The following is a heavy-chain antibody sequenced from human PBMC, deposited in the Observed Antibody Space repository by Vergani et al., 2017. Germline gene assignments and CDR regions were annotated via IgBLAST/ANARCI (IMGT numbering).Heavy chain of an antibody. D-gene: IGHD2-2*02. V-gene: IGHV1-18*04. CDR2: ISAYNGNT. CDR3: ARESPVGCSSTSCYTYYYYGMDV. CDR1: GYTFTSYG. Sequence: QVQLVQSGAEVKKPGASVKVSCKASGYTFTSYGISWVRQAPGQGLECMGWISAYNGNTNYAQKLQGRVTMTTDTSTSTAYMELRSLRSDDTAVYYCARESPVGCSSTSCYTYYYYGMDVWGQGTTVTVSS. J-gene: IGHJ6*02.